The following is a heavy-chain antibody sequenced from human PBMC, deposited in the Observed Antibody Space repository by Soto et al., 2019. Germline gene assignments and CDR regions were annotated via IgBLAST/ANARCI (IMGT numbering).Heavy chain of an antibody. V-gene: IGHV1-8*01. CDR2: MNPNSGNT. J-gene: IGHJ4*02. D-gene: IGHD1-26*01. CDR3: ARRRSGSYYRNPIDY. CDR1: GYTFTSYD. Sequence: ASVKVSCKASGYTFTSYDINWVRQATGQGLEWMGWMNPNSGNTGYAQKFQGRVTMTRNTSISTAYMELSSLRSEDTAVYYCARRRSGSYYRNPIDYCGQRTLVTVSS.